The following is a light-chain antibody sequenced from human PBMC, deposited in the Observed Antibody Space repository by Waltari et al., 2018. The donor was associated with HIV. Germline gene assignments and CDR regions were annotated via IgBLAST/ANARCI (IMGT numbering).Light chain of an antibody. CDR3: QQSHSTPLT. Sequence: DIQMTQSPPSLSASAGHRVTITCRATQRISNYLNWYQQRPGKAPKLLISVASSLQSGVPSRFSGSGSGTDFTLTISSLQPEDFATYYCQQSHSTPLTFGPGTRVDIK. J-gene: IGKJ3*01. V-gene: IGKV1-39*01. CDR2: VAS. CDR1: QRISNY.